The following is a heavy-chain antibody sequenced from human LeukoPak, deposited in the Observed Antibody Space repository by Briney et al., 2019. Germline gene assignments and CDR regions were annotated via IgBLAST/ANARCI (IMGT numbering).Heavy chain of an antibody. CDR3: ARERTDTSMDY. CDR2: IYTSGST. CDR1: GGSISSGSYY. Sequence: SETLSLTCTVSGGSISSGSYYWTWIRQPAGKGLEWIGRIYTSGSTNHNPSLKSRVTISLDTSKNQFSLKLISVTAADTAVYFCARERTDTSMDYWGQGALVTVSS. V-gene: IGHV4-61*02. D-gene: IGHD5-18*01. J-gene: IGHJ4*02.